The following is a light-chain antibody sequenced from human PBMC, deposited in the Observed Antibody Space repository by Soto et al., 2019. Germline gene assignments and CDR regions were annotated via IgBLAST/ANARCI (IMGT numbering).Light chain of an antibody. CDR1: KLGDKY. V-gene: IGLV3-1*01. Sequence: SYELTQPPSVSVSPGQTASITCSGDKLGDKYACWYQQKPGQSPVLVICQDSKRPSGIPERFSGSNSGNTATLTISGTQAMDEADYYCQAWESSTVVFGGGTQLTVL. J-gene: IGLJ2*01. CDR2: QDS. CDR3: QAWESSTVV.